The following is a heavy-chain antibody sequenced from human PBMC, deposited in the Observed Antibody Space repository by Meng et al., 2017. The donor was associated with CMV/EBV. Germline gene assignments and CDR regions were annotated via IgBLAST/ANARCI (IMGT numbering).Heavy chain of an antibody. J-gene: IGHJ6*02. CDR1: GGTFSSYA. CDR2: MNPNSGNT. V-gene: IGHV1-8*02. CDR3: ARTRIEVEPDGRKIKYYNYGMDV. Sequence: ASVKVSCKASGGTFSSYAISWVRQATGQGLEWMGWMNPNSGNTGYAQKFQGRVTLTRVTSISTAYMELSSLTSDDTAVYYCARTRIEVEPDGRKIKYYNYGMDVWGQGTTGTVSS. D-gene: IGHD2-2*01.